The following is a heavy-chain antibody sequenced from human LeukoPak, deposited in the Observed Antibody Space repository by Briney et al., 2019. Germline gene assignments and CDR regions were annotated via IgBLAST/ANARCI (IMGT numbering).Heavy chain of an antibody. Sequence: SQTLSLTCTVSGGSISSGDYYWGWRGQPEGTGGEWIGYIYYSGSTYYNPSLKSRVTISVDTSKNQFSLKLSSVTAADTAVYYCARYCSSTSCDAFDIWGQGTMVTVSS. CDR3: ARYCSSTSCDAFDI. J-gene: IGHJ3*02. CDR1: GGSISSGDYY. D-gene: IGHD2-2*01. CDR2: IYYSGST. V-gene: IGHV4-30-4*08.